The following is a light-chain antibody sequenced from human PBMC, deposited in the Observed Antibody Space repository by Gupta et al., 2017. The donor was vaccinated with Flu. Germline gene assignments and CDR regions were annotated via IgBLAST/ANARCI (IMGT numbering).Light chain of an antibody. CDR1: PGLLASSNNHDF. CDR2: WAS. Sequence: IMPPPPPYFLALSLGETATINCTSSPGLLASSNNHDFLAWFQKKPGQPPRVLIYWASTRQPGVPDRFSGSASGTDYTLTISNLQPEDVAVYYCHQFYSAPLTFGQGTRLEIK. V-gene: IGKV4-1*01. CDR3: HQFYSAPLT. J-gene: IGKJ5*01.